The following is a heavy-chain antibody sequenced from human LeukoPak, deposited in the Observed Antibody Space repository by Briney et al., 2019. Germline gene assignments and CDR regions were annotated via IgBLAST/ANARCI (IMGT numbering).Heavy chain of an antibody. Sequence: GGSLRLSCAASGFTSGNHWMSWVRQAPGKGLEWVANINQDGSEKYYVDSVKGRFTISRDNAKDSLYLQMNSLRAEDTAVYYCGRAYGAGSCDYWGQGTLVTVSS. CDR3: GRAYGAGSCDY. D-gene: IGHD3-10*01. J-gene: IGHJ4*02. V-gene: IGHV3-7*01. CDR2: INQDGSEK. CDR1: GFTSGNHW.